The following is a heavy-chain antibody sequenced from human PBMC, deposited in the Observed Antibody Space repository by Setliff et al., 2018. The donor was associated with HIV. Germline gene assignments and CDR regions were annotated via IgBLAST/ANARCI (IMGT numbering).Heavy chain of an antibody. CDR2: IYASRST. CDR3: ARDPFEYYYDSSGREAYMDV. J-gene: IGHJ6*03. CDR1: GGSLSNYY. V-gene: IGHV4-4*09. D-gene: IGHD3-22*01. Sequence: PSETLSLTCTVAGGSLSNYYWSRIRQSPGKGPEWIGYIYASRSTNHNPSLKSRVTISPDTSKNQFSLKLSSVTAADTAVYYCARDPFEYYYDSSGREAYMDVWGKGTTVTVSS.